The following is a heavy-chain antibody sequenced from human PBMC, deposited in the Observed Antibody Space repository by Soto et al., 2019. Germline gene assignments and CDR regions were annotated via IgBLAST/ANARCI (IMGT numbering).Heavy chain of an antibody. Sequence: GASVKVSCKASGYTFTSYDINWVRQATGQGLEWMGWMNPNSGNTGYAQKFQGRVTMTRNTSISTAYMELSSLKSEDTAVYFCARPVEMATISRSYLFYWRQGTLVTVSS. CDR2: MNPNSGNT. CDR1: GYTFTSYD. CDR3: ARPVEMATISRSYLFY. J-gene: IGHJ4*02. V-gene: IGHV1-8*01. D-gene: IGHD5-12*01.